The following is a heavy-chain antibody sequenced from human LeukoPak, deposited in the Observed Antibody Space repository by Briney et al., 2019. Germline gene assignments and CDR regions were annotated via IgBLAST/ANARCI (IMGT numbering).Heavy chain of an antibody. Sequence: GGSLRLSCAASGFTFTSYAMTWVRQAPGKGLEWVSAISGSGGSTYYADSVKGRFTISRDNAKNSVHLQMNSLRAEDTAVYYCARDRGTSAAAGPFDYWGQGTLVTVSS. J-gene: IGHJ4*02. CDR1: GFTFTSYA. CDR2: ISGSGGST. D-gene: IGHD6-13*01. V-gene: IGHV3-23*01. CDR3: ARDRGTSAAAGPFDY.